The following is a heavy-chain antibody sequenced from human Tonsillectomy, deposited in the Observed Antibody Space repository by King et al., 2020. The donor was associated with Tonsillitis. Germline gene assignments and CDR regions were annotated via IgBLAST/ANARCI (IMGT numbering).Heavy chain of an antibody. CDR3: ARDPERYQPLLSGDAFDI. CDR1: GFTFSSYA. J-gene: IGHJ3*02. V-gene: IGHV3-30-3*01. CDR2: ISYDGSNK. D-gene: IGHD2-2*01. Sequence: VQLVESGGGVVQPGRSLRLSCAASGFTFSSYAMHWVRQTPGKGLEWVAVISYDGSNKYYADSVKGRFTISRDNSKNTLYLQMNGLRAEDTAVYYCARDPERYQPLLSGDAFDIWGQGTMVTVSS.